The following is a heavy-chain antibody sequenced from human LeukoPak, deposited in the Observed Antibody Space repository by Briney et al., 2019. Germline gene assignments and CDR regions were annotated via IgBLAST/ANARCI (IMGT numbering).Heavy chain of an antibody. V-gene: IGHV4-34*01. D-gene: IGHD2-2*01. CDR3: ARQWGGYCSSTSCYYNDY. Sequence: SETLSLTCAVYGGSFSGYYWSWLRQPPGKGLEWIGEINHSGSTNYNPSLKSRVTISVDTSKNQFSLKLSSVTAADTAVYYCARQWGGYCSSTSCYYNDYWGQGTLVTVSS. CDR1: GGSFSGYY. J-gene: IGHJ4*02. CDR2: INHSGST.